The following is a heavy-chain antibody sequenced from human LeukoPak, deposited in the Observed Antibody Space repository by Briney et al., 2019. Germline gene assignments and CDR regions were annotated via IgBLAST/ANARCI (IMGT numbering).Heavy chain of an antibody. D-gene: IGHD3-3*01. J-gene: IGHJ4*02. V-gene: IGHV4-39*07. CDR3: ARDWSGSGLGLDY. Sequence: PSETLSLTCAVSGGSISSSSYYWGWIRQPPGKGLEWIGSIYYSGSTYYNPSLKSRVTISVDTSKNQFSLKLSSVTAADTAVYYCARDWSGSGLGLDYWGQGTLVTVSS. CDR1: GGSISSSSYY. CDR2: IYYSGST.